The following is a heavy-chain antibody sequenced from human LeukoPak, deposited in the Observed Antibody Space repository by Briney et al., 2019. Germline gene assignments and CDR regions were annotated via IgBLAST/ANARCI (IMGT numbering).Heavy chain of an antibody. V-gene: IGHV3-33*01. CDR3: ARDVGYCSGGSCYFDY. Sequence: TGGSLRLSCAASGFTFSSYGMHWVRQAPGKGLEWVAVIWYDGSNKYYADSVKGRFTISRDNSKNTLYLQMNSLRAEDTAVYYCARDVGYCSGGSCYFDYWGQGTLVTVSS. D-gene: IGHD2-15*01. CDR2: IWYDGSNK. J-gene: IGHJ4*02. CDR1: GFTFSSYG.